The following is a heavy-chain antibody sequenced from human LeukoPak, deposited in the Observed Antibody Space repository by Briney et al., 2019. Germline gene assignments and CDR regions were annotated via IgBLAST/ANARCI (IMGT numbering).Heavy chain of an antibody. CDR1: GFTFSGSA. CDR2: IRSKANSYAT. D-gene: IGHD3-16*01. Sequence: GGSLSLSCAASGFTFSGSAMNWVRKASGKGLEWVGRIRSKANSYATAYAASVKGRFTISRDDSKNTAYLQMNSLKTEDTAVYYCSPQLYDYVWGRYFDYWGQGTLVTVSS. J-gene: IGHJ4*02. V-gene: IGHV3-73*01. CDR3: SPQLYDYVWGRYFDY.